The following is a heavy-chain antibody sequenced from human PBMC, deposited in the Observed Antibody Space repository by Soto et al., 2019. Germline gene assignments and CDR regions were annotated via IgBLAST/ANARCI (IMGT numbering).Heavy chain of an antibody. CDR1: GGSINSGDSY. J-gene: IGHJ4*02. CDR3: ARDAPGVATY. Sequence: QVQLQESGPGLVRPSQTLSLTCTVSGGSINSGDSYWNWIRQHPEKGLEWIGYINYRGSSFYNPSLKSRIIISVDTSKNQFSLSLSSVTAADTAVYYCARDAPGVATYWGQGTLVTVSS. CDR2: INYRGSS. D-gene: IGHD2-15*01. V-gene: IGHV4-31*03.